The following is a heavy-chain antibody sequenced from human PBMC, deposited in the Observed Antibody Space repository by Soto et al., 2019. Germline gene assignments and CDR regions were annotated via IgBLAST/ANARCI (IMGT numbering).Heavy chain of an antibody. V-gene: IGHV3-23*01. CDR1: GFTFSSCA. CDR2: IGGSGGST. D-gene: IGHD2-8*01. Sequence: SPRHSCAASGFTFSSCAMTWVRQAPGKVLEWVSVIGGSGGSTYYADSVKGRFTISSDNSKSTLYLQMNSLRVEDTAMYYCAKATKGSLYYYYGMDVWIQGTTVTVSS. CDR3: AKATKGSLYYYYGMDV. J-gene: IGHJ6*02.